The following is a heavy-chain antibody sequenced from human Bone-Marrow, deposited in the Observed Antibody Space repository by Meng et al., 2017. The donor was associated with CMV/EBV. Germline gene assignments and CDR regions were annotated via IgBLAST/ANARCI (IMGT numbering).Heavy chain of an antibody. Sequence: GESLKIACAASGFTFSSYWRHWVRQAPGKGLVWVSRINSDGSSTSYADSVKGRFTISRDNAKNTLYLQMNSLRAEDTAVDYCARGRRSGYYSSWFDPWGQGTLATVSS. D-gene: IGHD3-3*01. CDR3: ARGRRSGYYSSWFDP. CDR1: GFTFSSYW. J-gene: IGHJ5*02. V-gene: IGHV3-74*01. CDR2: INSDGSST.